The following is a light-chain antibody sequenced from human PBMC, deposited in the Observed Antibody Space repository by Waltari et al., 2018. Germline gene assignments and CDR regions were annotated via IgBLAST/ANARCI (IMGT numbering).Light chain of an antibody. Sequence: QSLLTQPPSISGAPGQRVTISCSGGSSIHGSNSVNWYAQVPGTTPKLLMYRSDQRPAGVSDRFSGSKSGTSASLAITGLLSADEADYICATWDDSLNAWIFGGGTRLTVL. J-gene: IGLJ2*01. V-gene: IGLV1-44*01. CDR2: RSD. CDR3: ATWDDSLNAWI. CDR1: SSIHGSNS.